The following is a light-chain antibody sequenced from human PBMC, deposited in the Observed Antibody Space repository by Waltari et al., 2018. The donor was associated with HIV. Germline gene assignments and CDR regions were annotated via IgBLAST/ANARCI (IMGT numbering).Light chain of an antibody. CDR3: QQYNNWPPST. V-gene: IGKV3-15*01. J-gene: IGKJ5*01. Sequence: EILMTPSPATLSVSPGERATLSCRASQSIRSNLAWYQQKPGQAPRILLYDASTRATGIPARCSGSGSGTEFTLTITSLQSEDCAVYYCQQYNNWPPSTFGQGKRLEIK. CDR2: DAS. CDR1: QSIRSN.